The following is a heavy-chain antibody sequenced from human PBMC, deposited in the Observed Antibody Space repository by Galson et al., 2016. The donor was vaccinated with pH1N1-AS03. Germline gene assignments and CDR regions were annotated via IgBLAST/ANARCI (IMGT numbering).Heavy chain of an antibody. Sequence: QSGAEVKKPGESLKISCKGSGYNFGNFWIGWVRQKPGKGLEWMGIIYPGDSDARYSPPFQGQVTFSADKSITTAYLQWSGLKASDTAMYYCTLSRCCSGGTCQHDLDHWGQGTLVTVSS. CDR1: GYNFGNFW. V-gene: IGHV5-51*01. CDR2: IYPGDSDA. CDR3: TLSRCCSGGTCQHDLDH. J-gene: IGHJ4*01. D-gene: IGHD2-15*01.